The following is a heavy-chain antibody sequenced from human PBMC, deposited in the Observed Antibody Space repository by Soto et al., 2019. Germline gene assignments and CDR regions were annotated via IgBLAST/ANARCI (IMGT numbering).Heavy chain of an antibody. V-gene: IGHV3-30-3*01. CDR3: AREDESSGHAGTFQH. Sequence: QVQLVESGGGVVQPGRSLRLSCTVSGFSFSSYVMHWVRQAPGEGLEWVAGISVDGSSTHYADSVKGRFTISRDNSKNTMYPQMDSLTAEETTVYYCAREDESSGHAGTFQHWGQGTLVTVSS. D-gene: IGHD3-22*01. CDR2: ISVDGSST. J-gene: IGHJ1*01. CDR1: GFSFSSYV.